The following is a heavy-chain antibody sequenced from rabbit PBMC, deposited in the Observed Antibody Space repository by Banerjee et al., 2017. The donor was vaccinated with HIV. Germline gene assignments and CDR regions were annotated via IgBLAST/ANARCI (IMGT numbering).Heavy chain of an antibody. J-gene: IGHJ4*01. CDR1: GFDFSSSYY. Sequence: QSLEESGGDLVKPGASLTLTCKASGFDFSSSYYMCWVRQAPEKGLELIACIDTSSVHTADATWAKGRVTISKTSSTTVTLQMTSLTAADTATYFCARGEHFSVGYGDATDLWGPGTLVTVS. V-gene: IGHV1S40*01. CDR2: IDTSSVHT. D-gene: IGHD6-1*01. CDR3: ARGEHFSVGYGDATDL.